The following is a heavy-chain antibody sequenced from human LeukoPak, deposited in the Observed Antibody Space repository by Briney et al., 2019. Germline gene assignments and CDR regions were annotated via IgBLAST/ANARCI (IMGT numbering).Heavy chain of an antibody. D-gene: IGHD6-13*01. J-gene: IGHJ6*02. Sequence: ASVKVSCKASGGTFSSYAISWVRQATGQGLEWMGWMNPNSGNTGYAQKFQGRVTMTRNTSISTAYMELSSLRSEDTAVYYCAREGGGSSWTFYYYYGMDVWGQGTTVTVSS. CDR3: AREGGGSSWTFYYYYGMDV. V-gene: IGHV1-8*02. CDR1: GGTFSSYA. CDR2: MNPNSGNT.